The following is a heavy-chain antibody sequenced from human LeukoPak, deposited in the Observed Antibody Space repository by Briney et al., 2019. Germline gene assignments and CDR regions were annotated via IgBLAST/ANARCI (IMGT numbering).Heavy chain of an antibody. CDR3: AREERNYGPLNWFDP. CDR1: GGSFSGYY. V-gene: IGHV4-34*01. D-gene: IGHD1-7*01. CDR2: INHSGST. Sequence: SETLSLTCAVYGGSFSGYYWSWLRQPPGKGLEWIGEINHSGSTNYNPSLKSRVTISVDTSKNQFSLKLSSVTAADTAVYYCAREERNYGPLNWFDPWGQGTLVTVSS. J-gene: IGHJ5*02.